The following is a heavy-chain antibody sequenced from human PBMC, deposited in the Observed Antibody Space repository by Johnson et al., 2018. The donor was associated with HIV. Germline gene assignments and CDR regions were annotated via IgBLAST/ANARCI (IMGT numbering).Heavy chain of an antibody. CDR2: IYSGGST. V-gene: IGHV3-66*01. D-gene: IGHD5-12*01. J-gene: IGHJ3*02. CDR3: ARASNSGYDQAFYI. CDR1: GFTVSSNY. Sequence: EQLVESGGGLVHPGGSLRLSCAASGFTVSSNYMSWVRQAPGKGLEWVSIIYSGGSTYYADSVKGRFTISRDNSKNTLYLQMNSLRAEDTAVYYCARASNSGYDQAFYIWGQGTMVTVSS.